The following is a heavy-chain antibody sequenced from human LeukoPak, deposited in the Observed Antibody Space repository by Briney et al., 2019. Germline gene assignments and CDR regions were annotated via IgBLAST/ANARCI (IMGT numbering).Heavy chain of an antibody. V-gene: IGHV4-39*07. CDR2: TYYSGST. D-gene: IGHD4-17*01. CDR3: ARDYGDFPMDV. J-gene: IGHJ6*03. Sequence: SETLSLTCTVSGGSISSSSYYWGWIRQPPGKGLEWIGSTYYSGSTYYNPSLKSRVTISVDTSKNQFSLKLSSVTAADTAVYYCARDYGDFPMDVWGKGTTVTVSS. CDR1: GGSISSSSYY.